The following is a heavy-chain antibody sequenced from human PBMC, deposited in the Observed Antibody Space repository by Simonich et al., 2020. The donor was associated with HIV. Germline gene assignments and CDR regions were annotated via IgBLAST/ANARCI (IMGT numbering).Heavy chain of an antibody. CDR1: GGSSSGYY. V-gene: IGHV4-34*01. J-gene: IGHJ4*02. D-gene: IGHD3-9*01. CDR3: SKVERYFDWYSTAFDY. CDR2: IDDRGNP. Sequence: QVQLQQWGAGLLKPSETLSLTCAVYGGSSSGYYWCWLRQPPGKGREWIGDIDDRGNPKYSPSLEGRVTISVDTSKNQFSLKLTSVTAADKAVYYCSKVERYFDWYSTAFDYWGQGTLVTVSS.